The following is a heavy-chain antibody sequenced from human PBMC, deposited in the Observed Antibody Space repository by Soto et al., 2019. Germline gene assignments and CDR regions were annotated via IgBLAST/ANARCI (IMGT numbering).Heavy chain of an antibody. CDR1: GDSVSSNSDA. J-gene: IGHJ5*01. Sequence: SQTLSLTCDVFGDSVSSNSDAWTWIRQSPSRGLEWLGRTYYRSKWYNDYAVSVKGRITINPDTSNNQLSLQLNSVTPDDTAVYYCARLIGNSWLDSWGQGTLVTVSS. D-gene: IGHD2-8*01. V-gene: IGHV6-1*01. CDR3: ARLIGNSWLDS. CDR2: TYYRSKWYN.